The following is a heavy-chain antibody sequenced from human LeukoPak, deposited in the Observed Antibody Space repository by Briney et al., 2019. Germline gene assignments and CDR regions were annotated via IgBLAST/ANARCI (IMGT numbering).Heavy chain of an antibody. CDR2: INPNNGGT. CDR3: AREPLTAYCGGDCYRDAFDI. D-gene: IGHD2-21*02. CDR1: GYTFTSYG. Sequence: ASVKVSCKASGYTFTSYGISWVRQAPGQGLEWMGWINPNNGGTNYAQKFQGRVTMTRDTSISTAYMDLRRLRSDDTAVYYCAREPLTAYCGGDCYRDAFDIWGQGTMVTVSS. V-gene: IGHV1-2*02. J-gene: IGHJ3*02.